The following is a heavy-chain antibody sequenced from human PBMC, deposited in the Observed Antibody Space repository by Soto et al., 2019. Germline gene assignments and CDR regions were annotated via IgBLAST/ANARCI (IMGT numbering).Heavy chain of an antibody. J-gene: IGHJ4*02. CDR3: ARHNYGSGSAYFDY. CDR2: IYYSGST. Sequence: SETLSLTCTVSGGSISSYYWSWIRQPPGKGLEWIGYIYYSGSTNYNPSLKSRVTISVDTSKDQFSLKLSSVTAADTAVYYCARHNYGSGSAYFDYWGQGTLVTVSS. D-gene: IGHD3-10*01. V-gene: IGHV4-59*08. CDR1: GGSISSYY.